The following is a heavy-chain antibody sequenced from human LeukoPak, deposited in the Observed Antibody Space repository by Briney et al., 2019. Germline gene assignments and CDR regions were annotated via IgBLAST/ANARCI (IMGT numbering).Heavy chain of an antibody. CDR3: AKAELGVDTFFDY. V-gene: IGHV3-23*01. D-gene: IGHD3-3*01. J-gene: IGHJ4*02. CDR2: LSGSGAGT. Sequence: GGSLRLSCAASGFTFSSYSMNWVRQAPGRGLEWVATLSGSGAGTYYSDSVQGRFTISRDNSKRTLFLQMNSLRAEDTAFYYCAKAELGVDTFFDYWGQGTLVTVSS. CDR1: GFTFSSYS.